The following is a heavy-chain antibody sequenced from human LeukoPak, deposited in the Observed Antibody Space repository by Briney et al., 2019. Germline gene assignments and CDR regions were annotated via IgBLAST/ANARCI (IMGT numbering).Heavy chain of an antibody. V-gene: IGHV4-39*01. D-gene: IGHD1-14*01. CDR3: ARHSGGDQPEFDY. CDR1: GGSISSSSYY. Sequence: SETLSLTCTVSGGSISSSSYYWGWIRQPPGKGLEWIGSIYYSGSTYYNPSLKSRVTISVDTSKNQFSLKLSSVTAADTAVYYCARHSGGDQPEFDYWGQGTLVTVSS. J-gene: IGHJ4*02. CDR2: IYYSGST.